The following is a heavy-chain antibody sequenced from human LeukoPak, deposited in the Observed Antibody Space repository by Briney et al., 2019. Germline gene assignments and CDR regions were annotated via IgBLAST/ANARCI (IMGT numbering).Heavy chain of an antibody. D-gene: IGHD5-18*01. Sequence: PSETLSLTCTVSGYSISSGYYWGWIRQPPRKGLEWIGYIYYSGSTNYNPSLKSRVTISVDTSKNQFSLKLSSVTAADTAVYYCARTTEGGYTYDYFYYYYMDVWGKGTTVTISS. V-gene: IGHV4-61*01. CDR3: ARTTEGGYTYDYFYYYYMDV. CDR2: IYYSGST. CDR1: GYSISSGYY. J-gene: IGHJ6*03.